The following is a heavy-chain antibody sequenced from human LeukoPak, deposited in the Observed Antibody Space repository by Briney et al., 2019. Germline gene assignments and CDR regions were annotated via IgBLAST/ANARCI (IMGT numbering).Heavy chain of an antibody. CDR3: ARRSYRGVIGVYYYYYMDV. Sequence: GGSLRLSCAASGFTFSNYWMHWVRQAPGNGLEWVANMKEDGSEKYYVDSVKGRFTMSRDNAKNSVYLQMNRLRVEDTAVYYCARRSYRGVIGVYYYYYMDVWGKGTPVTVSS. CDR1: GFTFSNYW. V-gene: IGHV3-7*04. D-gene: IGHD3-16*02. CDR2: MKEDGSEK. J-gene: IGHJ6*03.